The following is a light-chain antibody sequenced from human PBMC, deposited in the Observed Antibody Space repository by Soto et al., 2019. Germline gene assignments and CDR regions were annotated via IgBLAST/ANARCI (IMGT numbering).Light chain of an antibody. V-gene: IGLV2-23*02. Sequence: QPALNQPASVSGFPGQSVTISCTATSSDVENYKLVSWYQQHPGKAPKLIIYEVTKRPSGVSNRFSGSKSANTASLTISGLQPEDEADYYCCSSVGSYVFGTGTKVTVL. CDR3: CSSVGSYV. J-gene: IGLJ1*01. CDR2: EVT. CDR1: SSDVENYKL.